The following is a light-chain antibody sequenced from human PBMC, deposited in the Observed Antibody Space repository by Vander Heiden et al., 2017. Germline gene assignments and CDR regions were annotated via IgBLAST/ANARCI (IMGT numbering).Light chain of an antibody. CDR1: SSDVGGYNY. CDR3: SSYTSSSTLV. Sequence: QSALTQPASVSGSPGQSITISCTGTSSDVGGYNYVSWYQQHPGKAPKLMIYEVSNRPSGVSNRFSGSKSGNTASLTISGLQAEDEADDYCSSYTSSSTLVCGGGTKLTVL. CDR2: EVS. V-gene: IGLV2-14*01. J-gene: IGLJ2*01.